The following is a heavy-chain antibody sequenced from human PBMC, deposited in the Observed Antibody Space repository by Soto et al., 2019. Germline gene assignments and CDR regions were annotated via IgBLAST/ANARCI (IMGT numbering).Heavy chain of an antibody. CDR1: GGTSSNFV. CDR2: ILPKFGAV. Sequence: QMRLVQSGAEVKNSGSSVKVSCKASGGTSSNFVITWVRQVPGQGLEWLRGILPKFGAVKYAQKFQDRLTITADRPTNTASMELGSLRSEDTAVYYCARPKRSGYDRGDSYYHTMDVWGHGTTVTVS. CDR3: ARPKRSGYDRGDSYYHTMDV. J-gene: IGHJ6*02. D-gene: IGHD3-3*01. V-gene: IGHV1-69*06.